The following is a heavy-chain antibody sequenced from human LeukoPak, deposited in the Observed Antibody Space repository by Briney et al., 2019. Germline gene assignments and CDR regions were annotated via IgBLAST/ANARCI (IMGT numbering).Heavy chain of an antibody. J-gene: IGHJ6*03. CDR1: GFTFSSYW. D-gene: IGHD6-6*01. V-gene: IGHV3-74*01. Sequence: GGSLRLSCAASGFTFSSYWMHWVRQAPGKGLVWVSRINSDGSSTSYADSVKGRFTISRDNARNTLYLQMNSLRAEDTAVYYCGRLVAARLYYYYYYMDVWGKGTTVTVSS. CDR3: GRLVAARLYYYYYYMDV. CDR2: INSDGSST.